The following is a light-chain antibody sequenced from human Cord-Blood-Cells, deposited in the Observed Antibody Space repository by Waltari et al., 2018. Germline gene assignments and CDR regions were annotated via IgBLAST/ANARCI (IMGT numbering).Light chain of an antibody. J-gene: IGKJ4*01. CDR3: QQYNSYLT. V-gene: IGKV1-5*01. Sequence: DIQMTQSPSTLSASVGDRVTINCRASQSISSWLAWYQQKPGKAPKLLIYDASSLDSGVPSRFSGSGAGTEFTLTISSLQPDDFATYDCQQYNSYLTFGGGTKVEIK. CDR1: QSISSW. CDR2: DAS.